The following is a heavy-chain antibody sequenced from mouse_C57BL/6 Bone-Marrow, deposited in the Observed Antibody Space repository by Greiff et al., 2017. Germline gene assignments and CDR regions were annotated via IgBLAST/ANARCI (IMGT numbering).Heavy chain of an antibody. CDR3: ARRWDYFDY. J-gene: IGHJ2*01. V-gene: IGHV1-55*01. D-gene: IGHD1-1*02. Sequence: VQLQQPGAELVKPGASVMMSCKASGYTFTSYWITWVKQRPGQGLVWIGDIYPGSGSTNYNEKFKSKATLTVDTSSSTAYMQLSSLTSEDSAVYYCARRWDYFDYWGQGTTLTVAS. CDR1: GYTFTSYW. CDR2: IYPGSGST.